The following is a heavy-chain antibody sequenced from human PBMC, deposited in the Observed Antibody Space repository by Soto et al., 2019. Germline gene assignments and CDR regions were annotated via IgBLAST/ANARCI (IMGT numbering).Heavy chain of an antibody. CDR3: ARALNYYDSSGYYSVAYNWFDP. Sequence: GDSEKVACKAGAYTFTSYYMHWVRHAPGQGLEWMGIINPSGGSTSYAQKFQGRVTMTRDTSTSTVYMELSSLRSEDTAVYYCARALNYYDSSGYYSVAYNWFDPWGQGTLVTVSS. V-gene: IGHV1-46*01. CDR1: AYTFTSYY. D-gene: IGHD3-22*01. J-gene: IGHJ5*02. CDR2: INPSGGST.